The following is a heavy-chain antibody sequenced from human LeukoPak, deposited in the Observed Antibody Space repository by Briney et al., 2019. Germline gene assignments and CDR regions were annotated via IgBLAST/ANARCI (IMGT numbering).Heavy chain of an antibody. Sequence: SETLSLTCTVSGYSISSGYFWGWIRQPPGKGLEWIGYIYYSGSTNYNPSLKSRVTISVDTSKNQFSLKLSSVTAADTAVYYCARETSQKGAHYMDVWGKGTTVTISS. CDR3: ARETSQKGAHYMDV. V-gene: IGHV4-61*01. D-gene: IGHD3-16*01. CDR2: IYYSGST. J-gene: IGHJ6*03. CDR1: GYSISSGYF.